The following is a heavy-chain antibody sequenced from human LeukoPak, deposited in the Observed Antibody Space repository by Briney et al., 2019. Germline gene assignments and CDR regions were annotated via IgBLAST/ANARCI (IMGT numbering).Heavy chain of an antibody. CDR3: ASPALGQVTMKP. V-gene: IGHV3-21*01. CDR2: ISDSSSYI. CDR1: EFNFRSFW. Sequence: GGSLRLSCVASEFNFRSFWMSWVRQAPGKGLEWVSSISDSSSYIYYADSVKGRFTISRDNAKNSLYLRMNSLRAEDTAMYYCASPALGQVTMKPWGQGTLVTVSS. D-gene: IGHD3-22*01. J-gene: IGHJ5*02.